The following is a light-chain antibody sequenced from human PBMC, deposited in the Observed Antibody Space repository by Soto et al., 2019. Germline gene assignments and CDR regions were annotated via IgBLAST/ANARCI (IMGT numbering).Light chain of an antibody. J-gene: IGKJ2*01. CDR3: MQARQPPYT. V-gene: IGKV2-28*01. CDR1: QSLLHSNGYNF. CDR2: VGS. Sequence: DIVMTQCPPTLPVTPGEPASISCRSSQSLLHSNGYNFLDWYLQKPGQSPQLLIYVGSNRPSGVPDRFSGSGSGTDFTLKISRVEAEDVGIYYCMQARQPPYTFGQGTNLEIK.